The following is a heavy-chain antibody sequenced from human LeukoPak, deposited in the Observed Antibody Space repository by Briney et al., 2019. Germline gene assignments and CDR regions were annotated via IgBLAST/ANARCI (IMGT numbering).Heavy chain of an antibody. CDR3: AKDLTRRDGYNLGY. J-gene: IGHJ4*02. CDR2: INDNGYNT. CDR1: GFTFSNYA. D-gene: IGHD5-24*01. Sequence: PGGSLRLSCAASGFTFSNYAMSWVRQAPGKGLEWVSTINDNGYNTYYADSVKGRFTISRDISKNTLYLQMNSLRAEDTAVYYCAKDLTRRDGYNLGYWGQGTLVTVSS. V-gene: IGHV3-23*01.